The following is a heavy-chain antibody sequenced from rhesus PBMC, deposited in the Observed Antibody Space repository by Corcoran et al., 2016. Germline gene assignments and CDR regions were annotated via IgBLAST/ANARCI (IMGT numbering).Heavy chain of an antibody. D-gene: IGHD4-29*01. CDR1: GFPFRTYG. CDR2: ISDTGGNT. V-gene: IGHV3S5*01. J-gene: IGHJ4*01. CDR3: AKDHGGRYPED. Sequence: EVQLVETGGGLVQPGGSLKLSCTASGFPFRTYGMNWVRQAPGKGLEWVSTISDTGGNTYYADSVKGRFTISRDNSKNTLSLQMNSLRTEDTAVYFCAKDHGGRYPEDWGQGVLVTVSS.